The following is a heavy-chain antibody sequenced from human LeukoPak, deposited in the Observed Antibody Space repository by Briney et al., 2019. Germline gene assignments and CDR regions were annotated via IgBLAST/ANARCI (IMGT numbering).Heavy chain of an antibody. Sequence: ASVKVSCKASGYTFTGYYMHWVRQAPGQGLEWMGWINPNSGGTNYAQKFQGRVTMTRDTSISTAYMELGRLRSDDTAVYYCARAGQWLLEGSFDYWGQGTLVTVSS. CDR1: GYTFTGYY. CDR2: INPNSGGT. CDR3: ARAGQWLLEGSFDY. J-gene: IGHJ4*02. D-gene: IGHD6-19*01. V-gene: IGHV1-2*02.